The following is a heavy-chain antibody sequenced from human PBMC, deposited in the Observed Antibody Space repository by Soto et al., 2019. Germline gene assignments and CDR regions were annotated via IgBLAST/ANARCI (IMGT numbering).Heavy chain of an antibody. J-gene: IGHJ4*02. CDR3: VRGPYWNGGRSPDS. D-gene: IGHD1-1*01. Sequence: PGGSLRLSCAGSGFTFSSSWMSWVRQAPGKGLEYVSVIYSSDRTYYADSVKDRFNIFRDISKNTLYLQMSSLRVEDTAVYYCVRGPYWNGGRSPDSWGPGTLVNVLL. CDR2: IYSSDRT. V-gene: IGHV3-66*01. CDR1: GFTFSSSW.